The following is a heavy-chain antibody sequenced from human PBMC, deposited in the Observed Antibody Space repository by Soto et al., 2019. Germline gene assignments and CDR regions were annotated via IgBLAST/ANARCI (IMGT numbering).Heavy chain of an antibody. CDR2: ISYDGSNK. V-gene: IGHV3-30-3*01. CDR3: ARDVALSAYFDY. CDR1: GFTFSSYT. Sequence: QVQVVESGGGVVQPGRSLRLSCAASGFTFSSYTMHWVRQAPGKGLEWVAVISYDGSNKYYADSVKGRFTLSRDNSKNTLSLQMNSLTAEDTAVYYCARDVALSAYFDYWGQGTLVTVSS. D-gene: IGHD2-15*01. J-gene: IGHJ4*02.